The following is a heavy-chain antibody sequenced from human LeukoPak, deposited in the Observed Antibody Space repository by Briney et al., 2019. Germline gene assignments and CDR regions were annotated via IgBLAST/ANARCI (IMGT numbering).Heavy chain of an antibody. CDR1: GFTFSSSG. CDR2: ISFDGSNK. V-gene: IGHV3-30*18. CDR3: AKDVASYVRLALEY. J-gene: IGHJ4*03. Sequence: PGGSLRLSCAASGFTFSSSGMHWGRQAPGKGLEWVAVISFDGSNKYYADSVRGRFTISTENSKKTLYLQMNSLGAEETAAYYCAKDVASYVRLALEYWGHGALVTVSS. D-gene: IGHD5-18*01.